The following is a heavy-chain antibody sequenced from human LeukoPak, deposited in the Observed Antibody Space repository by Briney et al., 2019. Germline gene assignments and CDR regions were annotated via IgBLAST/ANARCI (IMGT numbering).Heavy chain of an antibody. CDR3: ARLPYYYDSRPPFDY. CDR2: IYPGDSDT. V-gene: IGHV5-51*01. Sequence: HGESLKISCKGSGYSFTSYWIGWVRQMPGKGLEWMGIIYPGDSDTRYSPSFQGQVTISADRSISTAYLQWSSLKASDTAMYYCARLPYYYDSRPPFDYWGQGTLVTVSS. CDR1: GYSFTSYW. J-gene: IGHJ4*02. D-gene: IGHD3-22*01.